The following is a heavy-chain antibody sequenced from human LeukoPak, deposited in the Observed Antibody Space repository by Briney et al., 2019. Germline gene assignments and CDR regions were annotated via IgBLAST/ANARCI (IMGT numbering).Heavy chain of an antibody. D-gene: IGHD4-17*01. CDR2: IWYDGGNK. CDR3: EKDQSKTVTPRHCFDS. J-gene: IGHJ4*02. Sequence: GGSLRLSCAASGFTFSNYGLHWVRQAPGKGLEWVAVIWYDGGNKYYADSVKGRFTISRDNSKDTLYLQMNSLSAEDTAVYYCEKDQSKTVTPRHCFDSWGQGTLVTVSS. CDR1: GFTFSNYG. V-gene: IGHV3-33*06.